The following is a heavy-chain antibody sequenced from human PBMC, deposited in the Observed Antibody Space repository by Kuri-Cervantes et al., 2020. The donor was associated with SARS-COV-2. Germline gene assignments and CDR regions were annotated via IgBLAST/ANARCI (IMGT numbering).Heavy chain of an antibody. CDR2: INHGGST. Sequence: GSLRLSCAVYGGSFSDYAWTWIRQTPEKGLEWIGQINHGGSTSYNPSLKSRVTISVDTSKKQFSLKLTSVTVADTAVYYCARGSPGYWGQGTLVTVS. V-gene: IGHV4-34*01. J-gene: IGHJ4*02. CDR1: GGSFSDYA. CDR3: ARGSPGY.